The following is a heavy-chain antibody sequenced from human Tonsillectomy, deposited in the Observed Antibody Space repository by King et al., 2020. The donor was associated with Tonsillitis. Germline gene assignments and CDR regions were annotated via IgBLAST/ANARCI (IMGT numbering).Heavy chain of an antibody. CDR3: ARLRRAVAGLDAFDI. V-gene: IGHV5-10-1*03. J-gene: IGHJ3*02. Sequence: VQLVESGAEVKKPGESLRISCKDSAYSFTSYWITWVRQMPGKGLEWMGRIDPSDSYTNYSPSFQGHVTISADKSISTAYLQWSSLKASDTAMYYCARLRRAVAGLDAFDIWGQGTMVTVSS. D-gene: IGHD6-19*01. CDR2: IDPSDSYT. CDR1: AYSFTSYW.